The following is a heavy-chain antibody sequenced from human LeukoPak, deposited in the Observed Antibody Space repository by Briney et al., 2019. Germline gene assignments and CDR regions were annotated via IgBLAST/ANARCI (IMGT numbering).Heavy chain of an antibody. Sequence: PSETLSLTCTVSGGSINSSSYYWGWIRQPPGKGLEWIGSIYYSGSTYYNPSLKSRVTMSVDTSKNQFSLKLSSVTAADTAVYYCAREGSSSYYYYYYMDVWGKGTTVTVSS. J-gene: IGHJ6*03. V-gene: IGHV4-39*07. D-gene: IGHD6-6*01. CDR2: IYYSGST. CDR3: AREGSSSYYYYYYMDV. CDR1: GGSINSSSYY.